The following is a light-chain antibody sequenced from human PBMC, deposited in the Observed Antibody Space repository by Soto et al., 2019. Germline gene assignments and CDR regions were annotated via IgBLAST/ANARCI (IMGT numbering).Light chain of an antibody. V-gene: IGKV3-20*01. Sequence: DIVLTQSPGTLSLSPGERATLSYRSSQSVSSNYLAWYQQKPDQAPRLVIYDVSGRATGIPDRFSGSGSGTAFTLTISTLEPEDSAVYYCQQYGSSPTFGQGTKVEIK. CDR2: DVS. CDR1: QSVSSNY. J-gene: IGKJ1*01. CDR3: QQYGSSPT.